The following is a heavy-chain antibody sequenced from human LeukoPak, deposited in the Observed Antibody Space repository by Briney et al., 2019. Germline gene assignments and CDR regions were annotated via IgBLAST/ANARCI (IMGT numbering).Heavy chain of an antibody. V-gene: IGHV7-4-1*02. Sequence: ASVKVSCKASGYTFTSYAMNWVRQAPGQGLEWMGWINTNTGNPTCAQGFTGRFVFSLDTSVSTAYLQISSLKAEDTAVYYCASYYYDSSGYYYKGFDYWGQGTLVTVSS. D-gene: IGHD3-22*01. CDR2: INTNTGNP. CDR3: ASYYYDSSGYYYKGFDY. J-gene: IGHJ4*02. CDR1: GYTFTSYA.